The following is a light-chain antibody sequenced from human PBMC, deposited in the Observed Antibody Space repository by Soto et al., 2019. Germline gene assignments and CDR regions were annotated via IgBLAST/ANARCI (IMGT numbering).Light chain of an antibody. Sequence: DIQRTQSPSSVSASVGDRVPITFRASQVISSWLVWYQQKPGKAPKLLIYAASSLQSGVPSRFSGSGSGTDFTLTISSLQPEDFATYYCQQADSFPTFGGGTKVE. CDR1: QVISSW. CDR2: AAS. J-gene: IGKJ4*01. CDR3: QQADSFPT. V-gene: IGKV1D-12*01.